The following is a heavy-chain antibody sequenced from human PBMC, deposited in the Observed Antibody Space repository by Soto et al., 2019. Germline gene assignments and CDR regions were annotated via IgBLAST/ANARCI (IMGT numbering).Heavy chain of an antibody. Sequence: QVQLQESGPGLVKPSQTLSLTCTVSGGSISSGGYYWIWIRQHPGKGLEWIGYIYYSGSTSYNPSLKSRLTISIDTSKNQFSLKLSSVSAADSAVYYCARDGGYGSGSYRFDYWGQGTLVTVSS. V-gene: IGHV4-31*03. CDR3: ARDGGYGSGSYRFDY. D-gene: IGHD3-10*01. CDR2: IYYSGST. CDR1: GGSISSGGYY. J-gene: IGHJ4*02.